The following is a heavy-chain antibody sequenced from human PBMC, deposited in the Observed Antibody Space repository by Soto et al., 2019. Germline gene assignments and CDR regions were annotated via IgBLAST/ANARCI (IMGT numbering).Heavy chain of an antibody. CDR1: GGSLSSYY. V-gene: IGHV4-59*01. CDR2: AYYSESI. CDR3: ARAYYAADGYSLDP. D-gene: IGHD3-10*01. J-gene: IGHJ5*02. Sequence: QVQLQESGPGLVKPSETLSLTCSVSGGSLSSYYWSWIRQSPGRGLEWIGYAYYSESIKYNPSLKRLVIILEHTSQSQSSLRLSSVPVADTAVYYCARAYYAADGYSLDPWGQGILVTVPS.